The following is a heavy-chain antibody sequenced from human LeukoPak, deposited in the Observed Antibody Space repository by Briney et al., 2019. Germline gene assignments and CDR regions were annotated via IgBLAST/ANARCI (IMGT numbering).Heavy chain of an antibody. D-gene: IGHD2-15*01. Sequence: GSLRLSCAASGFTFSSYAMSWVRQAPGKGLEWVSAISGSGGSTYYADSVKGRFTISRDNSKNTLYLQMNSLRAEDTAVYYCAKYQDIVVVVAATPIDYWGQGTLVTVSS. V-gene: IGHV3-23*01. CDR1: GFTFSSYA. J-gene: IGHJ4*02. CDR3: AKYQDIVVVVAATPIDY. CDR2: ISGSGGST.